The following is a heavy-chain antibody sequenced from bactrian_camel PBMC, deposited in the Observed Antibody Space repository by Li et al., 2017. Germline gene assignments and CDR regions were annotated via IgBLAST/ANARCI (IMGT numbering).Heavy chain of an antibody. CDR2: LDHSAGP. V-gene: IGHV3S63*01. D-gene: IGHD2*01. J-gene: IGHJ4*01. Sequence: VQLVESGGGSVPAGGSLTLPCAVQGYTGGGNSLNCMGWFRQTPGKNREGVASLDHSAGPRYAESVKGRFTISRDNAKSTVYLQLNSLETEDTGMYYCAKTVGGMGQGTQVTVS. CDR1: GYTGGGNS.